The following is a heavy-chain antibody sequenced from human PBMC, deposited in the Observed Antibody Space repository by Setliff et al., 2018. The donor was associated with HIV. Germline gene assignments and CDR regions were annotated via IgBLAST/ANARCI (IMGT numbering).Heavy chain of an antibody. CDR3: ARDRNVVVVAAYAFDI. D-gene: IGHD2-15*01. CDR1: GYTFTSYY. J-gene: IGHJ3*02. CDR2: INPSGGST. Sequence: ASVKVSCKASGYTFTSYYMHWVRQAPGQGLEWMGIINPSGGSTSYAQKFQGRVTMTRDTSTSTVYMELSSLRSEDAAVYYCARDRNVVVVAAYAFDIWGQGTMVTVSS. V-gene: IGHV1-46*01.